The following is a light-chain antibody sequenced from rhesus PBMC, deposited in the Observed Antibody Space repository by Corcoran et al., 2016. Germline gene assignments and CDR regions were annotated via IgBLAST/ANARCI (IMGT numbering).Light chain of an antibody. V-gene: IGKV1-22*01. CDR3: LQYSSSPYS. J-gene: IGKJ2*01. CDR1: QSISSL. Sequence: DIQMTQSPSSLSASVGDTVTITCLASQSISSLLDWYQQKTGKAPKLLIYKASSLQSGVPSRFSCSGARTDFTLTISSLQPEDFATYYCLQYSSSPYSFGQGTKVEI. CDR2: KAS.